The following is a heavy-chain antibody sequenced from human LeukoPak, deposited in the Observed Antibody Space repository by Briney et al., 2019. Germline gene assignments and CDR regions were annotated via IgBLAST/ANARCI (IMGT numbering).Heavy chain of an antibody. Sequence: GGSLRLSCSASGFTFSAYAMHWVRQAPGKGLEYVSVINSNGGSTYYADSVKGRFTISRDNSKNTVFLQVSSLRVEDTAVYYCVKETFTVTSPFDSWGQGTQVTVSS. J-gene: IGHJ4*02. D-gene: IGHD3-16*01. V-gene: IGHV3-64D*09. CDR1: GFTFSAYA. CDR2: INSNGGST. CDR3: VKETFTVTSPFDS.